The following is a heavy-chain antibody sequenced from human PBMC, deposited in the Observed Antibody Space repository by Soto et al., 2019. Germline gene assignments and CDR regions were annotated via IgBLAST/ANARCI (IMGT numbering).Heavy chain of an antibody. Sequence: PGGSLRLSCAASGFTFSSYSMNWVRQAPGKGLEWVSSISSSSSYIYYADSVKGRFTISRDNAKNSLYLQMNSLRAEDTAVYYCAWGGSSSTSWSLTTYYYYYMDVWGKGTTVTVSS. CDR3: AWGGSSSTSWSLTTYYYYYMDV. D-gene: IGHD2-2*01. J-gene: IGHJ6*03. CDR2: ISSSSSYI. CDR1: GFTFSSYS. V-gene: IGHV3-21*01.